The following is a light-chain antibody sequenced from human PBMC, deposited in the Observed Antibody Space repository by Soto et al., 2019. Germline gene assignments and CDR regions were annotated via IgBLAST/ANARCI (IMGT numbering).Light chain of an antibody. CDR1: QSFSTW. CDR3: QQYKSYSAT. J-gene: IGKJ1*01. Sequence: DIQMTQSPSTLSAFVGDSVTITCRASQSFSTWLAWYQQKPGKAPKLLIYDASSVESGVPSRFSGSGSGTEFTLTISSLQPDDFATCYCQQYKSYSATFGRGTKVDIK. CDR2: DAS. V-gene: IGKV1-5*01.